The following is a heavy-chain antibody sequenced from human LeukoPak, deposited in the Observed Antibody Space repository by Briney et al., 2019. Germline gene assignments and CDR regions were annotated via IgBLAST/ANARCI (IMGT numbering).Heavy chain of an antibody. CDR3: TRDLNHDSSG. V-gene: IGHV3-7*01. J-gene: IGHJ4*02. CDR2: IKTGGSTT. Sequence: GGSLRLSCAASGFSFSAYWMTWVRQAPGKGLECVANIKTGGSTTYYLDSVKGRFTISRNNARSILYLQMNSLRVEHMAVYYCTRDLNHDSSGWGQGTLVTVSS. D-gene: IGHD3-22*01. CDR1: GFSFSAYW.